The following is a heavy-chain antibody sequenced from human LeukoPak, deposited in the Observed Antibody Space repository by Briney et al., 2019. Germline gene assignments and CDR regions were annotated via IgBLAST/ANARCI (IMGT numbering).Heavy chain of an antibody. CDR3: ARRGYGDYAPFDY. V-gene: IGHV3-66*04. CDR2: IYSGGST. CDR1: GFTVSSNY. J-gene: IGHJ4*02. D-gene: IGHD4-17*01. Sequence: GGSLRLSCAVSGFTVSSNYMSWVRQAPGKGLGWVSIIYSGGSTYYADSVKGRFTISRDNSKNTLYLQMNSLRAEDTAVYYCARRGYGDYAPFDYWGQGTLVTVSS.